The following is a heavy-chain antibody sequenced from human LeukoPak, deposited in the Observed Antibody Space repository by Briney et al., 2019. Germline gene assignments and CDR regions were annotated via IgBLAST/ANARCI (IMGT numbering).Heavy chain of an antibody. Sequence: GGSLRLSCAASGFTFSSHTMNWVRQAPGKGLEWVSSISSSSTYIYYADSLKGRFTISRDNAQNSLYLQMNSLRAEDTAVYYCARVAKGTDYYFAYWGQGTLVTVSS. CDR1: GFTFSSHT. CDR3: ARVAKGTDYYFAY. D-gene: IGHD1-7*01. V-gene: IGHV3-21*01. J-gene: IGHJ4*02. CDR2: ISSSSTYI.